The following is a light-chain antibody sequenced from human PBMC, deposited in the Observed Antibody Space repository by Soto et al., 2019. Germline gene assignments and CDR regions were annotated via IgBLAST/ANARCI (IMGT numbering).Light chain of an antibody. V-gene: IGLV2-14*01. J-gene: IGLJ1*01. Sequence: QSVLTQPASVSGSPGQSIAISCTGTSSDVGGYNSVSWFQQHPGKAPKLIIYDVNDRPSAVSDRFSGSKSGNTASLTISGLQTEDEADDYCSSFTNRKTYVFGTGTKVTVL. CDR3: SSFTNRKTYV. CDR1: SSDVGGYNS. CDR2: DVN.